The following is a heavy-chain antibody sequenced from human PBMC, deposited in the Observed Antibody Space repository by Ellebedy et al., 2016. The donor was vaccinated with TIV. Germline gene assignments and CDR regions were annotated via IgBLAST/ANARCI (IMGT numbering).Heavy chain of an antibody. Sequence: SVKVSXKASGGTFSSYAISWVRQAPGQGLEWMGGIIPIFGTANYAQKFQGRVTITADESTSTAYMELSSLRPEDTAVYYCARDRASHYDSSGAPHYWGQGTLVTVSS. J-gene: IGHJ4*02. V-gene: IGHV1-69*13. CDR1: GGTFSSYA. CDR2: IIPIFGTA. CDR3: ARDRASHYDSSGAPHY. D-gene: IGHD3-22*01.